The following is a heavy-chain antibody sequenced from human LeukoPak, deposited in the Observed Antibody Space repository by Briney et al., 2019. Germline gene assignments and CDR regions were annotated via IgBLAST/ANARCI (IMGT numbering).Heavy chain of an antibody. CDR2: IYHSGST. CDR3: ARPSGYFDY. V-gene: IGHV4-38-2*02. D-gene: IGHD1-26*01. J-gene: IGHJ4*02. CDR1: GYSVSSGYY. Sequence: SETLSLTCTVSGYSVSSGYYWGWIRQPPGKGLEWIGSIYHSGSTYYNPSLKSRVTISVDTSKNQFSLKLSSVTAADTAVYYCARPSGYFDYWGQGTLVTVSS.